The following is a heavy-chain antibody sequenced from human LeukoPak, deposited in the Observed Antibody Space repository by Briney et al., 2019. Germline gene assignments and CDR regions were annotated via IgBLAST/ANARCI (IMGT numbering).Heavy chain of an antibody. Sequence: PSETLSLTCAVSGGSISSGDYSWSWIRQPPGKGLEWIGYIYHSGSTYYNPSLKSRVTISVDRSKNRFSLKLSSVTAADTAVYYCARESAFRFDPWGQGTLVTVSS. CDR3: ARESAFRFDP. V-gene: IGHV4-30-2*01. CDR1: GGSISSGDYS. CDR2: IYHSGST. J-gene: IGHJ5*02.